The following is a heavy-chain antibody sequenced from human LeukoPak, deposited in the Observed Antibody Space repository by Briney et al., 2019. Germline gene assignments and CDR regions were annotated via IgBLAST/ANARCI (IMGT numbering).Heavy chain of an antibody. CDR2: ISSSSSYT. V-gene: IGHV3-11*06. CDR3: ARDAHSSSWSFDY. J-gene: IGHJ4*02. D-gene: IGHD6-13*01. Sequence: TGGSLRLSCAASGFTFSDYYMSWIRQAPGKGLEWVSYISSSSSYTNYADSVKGRFTISRDNAKNSLYLQMNSLRAEDTAVYYCARDAHSSSWSFDYWGQGTLVTVFS. CDR1: GFTFSDYY.